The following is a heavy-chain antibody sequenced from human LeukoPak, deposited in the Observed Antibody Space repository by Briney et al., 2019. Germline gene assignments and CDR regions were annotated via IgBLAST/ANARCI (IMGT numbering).Heavy chain of an antibody. CDR2: NIPIFGTA. CDR3: ARPNFYCGGDCYSA. V-gene: IGHV1-69*13. D-gene: IGHD2-21*02. J-gene: IGHJ5*02. Sequence: ASVKVSCKASGGTFSSYAISWVRQAPGQGLEWMGGNIPIFGTANYAQKFQGRVTITADESTSTAYMELSSLRSEDTAVYYCARPNFYCGGDCYSAWGQGTLVTVSS. CDR1: GGTFSSYA.